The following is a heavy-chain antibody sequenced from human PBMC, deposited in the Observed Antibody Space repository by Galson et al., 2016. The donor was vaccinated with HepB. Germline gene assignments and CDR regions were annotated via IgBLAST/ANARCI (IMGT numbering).Heavy chain of an antibody. Sequence: SLRLSCAASGFTFSTHGMHWVRQAPGKGLEWVAVISYDGNNKYFADSVKGRFSISRDNSKNTLYLQMNSLRAEDTAVYYCASDPSLGSNWYNYLDYWGQGARVTVSS. V-gene: IGHV3-30*03. CDR2: ISYDGNNK. CDR3: ASDPSLGSNWYNYLDY. CDR1: GFTFSTHG. D-gene: IGHD6-13*01. J-gene: IGHJ4*02.